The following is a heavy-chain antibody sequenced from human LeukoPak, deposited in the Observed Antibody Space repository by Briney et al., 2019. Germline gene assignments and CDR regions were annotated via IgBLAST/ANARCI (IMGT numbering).Heavy chain of an antibody. CDR1: GFVFTSYS. CDR2: ISHDGSKI. Sequence: GRSLRLSCVASGFVFTSYSMHWVRQAPGKGLEWVAIISHDGSKIHYGDLVKGRFIISRDNSKNTLYLQMDSLRPEDTAVYYCAKLGYDSSGASRTLDYWGQGTLVTVSS. CDR3: AKLGYDSSGASRTLDY. J-gene: IGHJ4*02. D-gene: IGHD3-22*01. V-gene: IGHV3-30*18.